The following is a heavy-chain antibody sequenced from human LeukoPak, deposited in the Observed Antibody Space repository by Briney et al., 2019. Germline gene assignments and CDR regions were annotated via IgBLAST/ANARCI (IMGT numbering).Heavy chain of an antibody. CDR2: INHSGST. CDR3: AGVRYSSSWADY. CDR1: GGSFSGYY. Sequence: PSETLSLTCAVYGGSFSGYYWSWIRQPPGKGLEWIGEINHSGSTNYNPSLKSRVTISVDTSKNQFSLKLSSVTAADTAVYYCAGVRYSSSWADYWGQGTLVTVSS. D-gene: IGHD6-13*01. J-gene: IGHJ4*02. V-gene: IGHV4-34*01.